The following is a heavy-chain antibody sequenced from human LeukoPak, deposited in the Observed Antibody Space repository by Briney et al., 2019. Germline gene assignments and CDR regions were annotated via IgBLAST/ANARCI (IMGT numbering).Heavy chain of an antibody. D-gene: IGHD2-21*01. V-gene: IGHV1-69*05. CDR1: GYTFTSYG. CDR2: IMPLFGVP. J-gene: IGHJ6*03. Sequence: ASVKVSCRASGYTFTSYGISWVRQAPGQGLEWMGGIMPLFGVPNYAQKFQGRVTITTDESTSTAYMEVSSLILEDTAVYYCARVDRFHFYLDVWGKGTTVTVSS. CDR3: ARVDRFHFYLDV.